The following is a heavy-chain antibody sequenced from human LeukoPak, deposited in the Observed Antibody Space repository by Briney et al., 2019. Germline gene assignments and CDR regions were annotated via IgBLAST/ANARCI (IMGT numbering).Heavy chain of an antibody. D-gene: IGHD2-2*02. V-gene: IGHV1-18*01. Sequence: ASVKVSCKASGYTFTSYGISWVRQAPGQGLEWMGWISAYNGNTNYAQKLQGRVTMTTDTSTSTAYMELRSLRSDDTAVYYCATGGYCSSTSCYTHWFDPWGQGTLVTVSS. CDR1: GYTFTSYG. CDR2: ISAYNGNT. J-gene: IGHJ5*02. CDR3: ATGGYCSSTSCYTHWFDP.